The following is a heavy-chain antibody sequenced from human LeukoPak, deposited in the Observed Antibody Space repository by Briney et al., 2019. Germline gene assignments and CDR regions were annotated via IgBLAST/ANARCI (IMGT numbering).Heavy chain of an antibody. J-gene: IGHJ4*02. V-gene: IGHV3-21*01. CDR2: ISSSSSYI. Sequence: PGGSLRLSCAASGFTFSSYSMNWVRQAPGKGLEWVSSISSSSSYIYYADSVKGRFTISRDNAKNSLYLQMNSLRAEDTAVYYCARDQSYAESITIFGVVTSFDYWGQGTLVTISS. D-gene: IGHD3-3*01. CDR3: ARDQSYAESITIFGVVTSFDY. CDR1: GFTFSSYS.